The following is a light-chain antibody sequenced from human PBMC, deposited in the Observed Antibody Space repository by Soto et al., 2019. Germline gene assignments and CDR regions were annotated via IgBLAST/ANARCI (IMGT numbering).Light chain of an antibody. CDR1: QSLSNW. J-gene: IGKJ1*01. Sequence: DIQMTQSPSTLSASVGDRVTITCRASQSLSNWLAWYQQKPGKAPNLLIYKASGIETGVPSRFSGSGSGTEFTLTISSLQPDDFATYYCQQYSSYPRTFGQGTKVEIK. V-gene: IGKV1-5*03. CDR2: KAS. CDR3: QQYSSYPRT.